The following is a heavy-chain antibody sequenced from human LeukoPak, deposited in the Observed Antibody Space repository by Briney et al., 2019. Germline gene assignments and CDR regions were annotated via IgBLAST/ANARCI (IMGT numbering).Heavy chain of an antibody. CDR2: IYHSGST. J-gene: IGHJ5*02. Sequence: SETLSLTCTVSGYSISSGYYWGWIRQPPGKGLEWIGSIYHSGSTYYNPSLKSRVTISVDTSKNQFSLKLSSVTAADTAVYYCARDHQIAVTGTAGFDPWGQGTLVTVSS. CDR1: GYSISSGYY. V-gene: IGHV4-38-2*02. D-gene: IGHD6-19*01. CDR3: ARDHQIAVTGTAGFDP.